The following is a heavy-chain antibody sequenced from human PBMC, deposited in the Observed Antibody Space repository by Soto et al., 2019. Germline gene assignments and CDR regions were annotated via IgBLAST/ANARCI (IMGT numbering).Heavy chain of an antibody. V-gene: IGHV4-34*03. J-gene: IGHJ6*02. CDR2: INHSGST. CDR1: SACFGGYY. CDR3: AHWTGVDTALGKYYYYGLEV. D-gene: IGHD5-18*01. Sequence: SETLSLTRAIYSACFGGYYWSWIREPPGKGLEWIGEINHSGSTNYNPSLKSRVTISVDTSKKHFSLRMSSVTAEDKAVYYPAHWTGVDTALGKYYYYGLEVCGQGTTAT.